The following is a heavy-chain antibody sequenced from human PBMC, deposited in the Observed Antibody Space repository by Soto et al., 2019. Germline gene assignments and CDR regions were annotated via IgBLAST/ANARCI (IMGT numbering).Heavy chain of an antibody. CDR1: GFTFSNYW. J-gene: IGHJ5*02. CDR2: INPDGSRT. D-gene: IGHD3-16*01. V-gene: IGHV3-74*01. Sequence: EVQLVESGGGLVQPGGSLRLSCAASGFTFSNYWMHWVRQAPGKGLMWVSRINPDGSRTTYADAVTGRFAISRDNAKNTLYLQMNSLRADDTSVYYFATVKLGSYDWFDPWGQGTLVTVSS. CDR3: ATVKLGSYDWFDP.